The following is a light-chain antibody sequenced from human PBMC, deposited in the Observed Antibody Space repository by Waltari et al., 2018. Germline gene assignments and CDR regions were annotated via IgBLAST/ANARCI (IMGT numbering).Light chain of an antibody. Sequence: EIVLTQSPGTLSLPPGERATLSCRASQSVSRFLAWYQQKPRQAPRLLIYEASSRATDIPDRFSGSGSGTDFSLTISRLEPEDFAVYYCQKYGTLPATFGQGTKVEIK. CDR1: QSVSRF. J-gene: IGKJ1*01. CDR2: EAS. CDR3: QKYGTLPAT. V-gene: IGKV3-20*01.